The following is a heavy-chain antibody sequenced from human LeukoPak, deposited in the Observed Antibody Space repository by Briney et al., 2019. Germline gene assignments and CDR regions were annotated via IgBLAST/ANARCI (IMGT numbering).Heavy chain of an antibody. CDR3: ARDTPQLDYGGNSWYYFDY. V-gene: IGHV4-59*12. D-gene: IGHD4-23*01. CDR2: IYYSRST. Sequence: SETLSLTCTVSGGSISSYYSSWIRQPPGKGLEWIGYIYYSRSTYYNPSLKSRVTISVDTSKSQFSLKLSSVTAADTAVYYCARDTPQLDYGGNSWYYFDYWGQGTLVTVSS. CDR1: GGSISSYY. J-gene: IGHJ4*02.